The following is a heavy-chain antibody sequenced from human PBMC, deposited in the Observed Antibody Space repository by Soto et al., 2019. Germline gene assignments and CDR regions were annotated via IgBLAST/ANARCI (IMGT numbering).Heavy chain of an antibody. CDR3: ARGGGDCGDAGCSRCTY. V-gene: IGHV4-34*01. CDR2: INHSGST. D-gene: IGHD2-21*01. Sequence: QVQLQQWGAGLLKPSETLSLTCAVYGGSFSGYYWSWIRQPPGKGLEWIGEINHSGSTKYNPSLTPRLTISAVTSRPQVALNLSSGAAAATSVYFCARGGGDCGDAGCSRCTYWGQGTLVTVSS. J-gene: IGHJ4*02. CDR1: GGSFSGYY.